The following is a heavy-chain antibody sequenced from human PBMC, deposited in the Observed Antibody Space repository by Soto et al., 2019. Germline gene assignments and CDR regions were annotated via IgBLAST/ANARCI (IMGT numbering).Heavy chain of an antibody. Sequence: QVQLQESGPRLVEASQTLSLTCTVSNASITSSGYYWSWVRQPPGKRLEWIGYIYHGGSTFYSPSLQSRLTMSVDTSKNQFTLTLRSVTAADTADYHCARMSGTYYLPDYWGQGTLVTVSS. V-gene: IGHV4-31*03. D-gene: IGHD1-26*01. CDR2: IYHGGST. CDR1: NASITSSGYY. J-gene: IGHJ4*02. CDR3: ARMSGTYYLPDY.